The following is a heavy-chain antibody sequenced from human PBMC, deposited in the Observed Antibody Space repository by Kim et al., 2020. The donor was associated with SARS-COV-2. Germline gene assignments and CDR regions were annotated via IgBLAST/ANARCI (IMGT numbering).Heavy chain of an antibody. CDR2: IYYSGST. Sequence: SETLSLTCTVSGGSISSGGYYWSWIRQHPGKGLEWIGYIYYSGSTYYNPSLKSRVTISVDTSKNQFSLKLSSVTAADTAVYYCARYAPMHYDSSRARALGPGTSYYYYGMDVWGQGTTVTVSS. V-gene: IGHV4-31*03. CDR3: ARYAPMHYDSSRARALGPGTSYYYYGMDV. D-gene: IGHD3-22*01. J-gene: IGHJ6*02. CDR1: GGSISSGGYY.